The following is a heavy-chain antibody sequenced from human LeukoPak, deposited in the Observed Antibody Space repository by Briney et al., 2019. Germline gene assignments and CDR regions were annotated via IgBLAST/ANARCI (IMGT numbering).Heavy chain of an antibody. J-gene: IGHJ4*02. CDR3: ARRYHYDSSGYNY. V-gene: IGHV4-34*01. CDR1: GGSFSGYY. Sequence: SETLSLTCAVYGGSFSGYYWSWIRQPPGKGLEWIGEINHSGSTNYNPSLKSRVTISVDTSKNQFSLKLSSVTAADTAVYYCARRYHYDSSGYNYWGQGTLVTVSS. D-gene: IGHD3-22*01. CDR2: INHSGST.